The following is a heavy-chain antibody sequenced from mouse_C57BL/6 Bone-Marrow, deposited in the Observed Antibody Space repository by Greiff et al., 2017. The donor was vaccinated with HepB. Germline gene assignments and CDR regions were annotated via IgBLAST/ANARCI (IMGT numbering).Heavy chain of an antibody. CDR2: ISNGGGST. CDR1: GFTFSDYY. D-gene: IGHD4-1*01. J-gene: IGHJ1*03. V-gene: IGHV5-12*01. CDR3: ARRANWDWYFDV. Sequence: EVKLVESGGGLVQPGGSLKLSCAASGFTFSDYYMYWVRQTPEKRLEWVAYISNGGGSTYYPDTVKGRFTISRDNAKNTLYLQMSRLKSEDTAMYYCARRANWDWYFDVWGTGTTVTVSS.